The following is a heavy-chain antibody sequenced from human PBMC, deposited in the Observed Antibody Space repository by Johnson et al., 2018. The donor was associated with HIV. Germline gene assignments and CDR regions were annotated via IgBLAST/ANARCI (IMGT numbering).Heavy chain of an antibody. CDR2: IRYDGSNK. CDR3: VKELTLDDAFDI. Sequence: VQLVESGGGLVQPGGSLRLSCAASGFTFSSYWMSWVRQAPGKGLEWVAFIRYDGSNKYYADSVKGRFTISRDNAKNSLYLQMNSLRAEDTAVYYCVKELTLDDAFDIWGQGTMVTVSS. CDR1: GFTFSSYW. J-gene: IGHJ3*02. V-gene: IGHV3-30*02.